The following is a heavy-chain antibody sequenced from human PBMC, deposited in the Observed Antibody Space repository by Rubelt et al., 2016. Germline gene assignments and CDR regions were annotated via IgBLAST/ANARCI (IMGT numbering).Heavy chain of an antibody. V-gene: IGHV2-5*01. J-gene: IGHJ5*02. CDR1: GFSPSTSGVG. Sequence: QITLKESGPTLVKPTQTLTLTCTFSGFSPSTSGVGVGWIRQPPGKALEWLALLYWNDDKRYSPSLKSRLTIPKDTSQNQVVLTMTNMDPVDTATYYCAHISHLWFGELLSSRWFDPWGQGTLVTVSS. CDR2: LYWNDDK. CDR3: AHISHLWFGELLSSRWFDP. D-gene: IGHD3-10*01.